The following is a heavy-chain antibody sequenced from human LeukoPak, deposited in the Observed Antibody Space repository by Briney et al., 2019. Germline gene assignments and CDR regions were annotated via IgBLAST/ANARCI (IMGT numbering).Heavy chain of an antibody. D-gene: IGHD3-22*01. CDR1: GFTFSNYA. CDR3: AKDCLYHYDSSGYYCFDC. Sequence: PGGSLRLSCAASGFTFSNYAMSWVRQAPGKGLEWVSAISGSGGSTYYADSVKGRFTISRDNSKNTQHLQMNSLRAEDTAVYYCAKDCLYHYDSSGYYCFDCWGQGTLVTVSS. CDR2: ISGSGGST. J-gene: IGHJ4*02. V-gene: IGHV3-23*01.